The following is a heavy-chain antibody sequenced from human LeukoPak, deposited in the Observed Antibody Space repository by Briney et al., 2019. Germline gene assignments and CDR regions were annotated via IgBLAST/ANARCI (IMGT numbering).Heavy chain of an antibody. J-gene: IGHJ5*02. V-gene: IGHV3-15*01. D-gene: IGHD1-26*01. CDR1: GFTFSSYW. Sequence: GGSLRLSCAASGFTFSSYWMSWVRQAPGKGLEWVGRIKSKTDGGTTDYAAPVKGRFTISRDDSKNTLYLQMNSLKTEDTAVYYCTTEDSGSYFNWFDPWGQGTLVTVSS. CDR3: TTEDSGSYFNWFDP. CDR2: IKSKTDGGTT.